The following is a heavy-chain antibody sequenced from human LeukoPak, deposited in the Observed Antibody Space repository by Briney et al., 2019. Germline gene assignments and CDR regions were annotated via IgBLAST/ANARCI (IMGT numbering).Heavy chain of an antibody. Sequence: ASVKVPCTASGYTFSIYGISWVRQAPGQGLEWMGWISAYYGNTNYAQKLQGRVTMTTDTSTSTAYMELRSLRSDDTAVYYCARRTGVVVAASRYHYGMDVWAERPSVSVSS. CDR1: GYTFSIYG. V-gene: IGHV1-18*01. CDR2: ISAYYGNT. D-gene: IGHD2-15*01. J-gene: IGHJ6*04. CDR3: ARRTGVVVAASRYHYGMDV.